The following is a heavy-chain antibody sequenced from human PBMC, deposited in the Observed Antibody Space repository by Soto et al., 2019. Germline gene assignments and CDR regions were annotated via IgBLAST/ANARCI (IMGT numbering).Heavy chain of an antibody. V-gene: IGHV3-33*01. D-gene: IGHD2-15*01. CDR1: GFTFSSYG. CDR2: IWHDGSDK. CDR3: ARVGHGGKPAFEY. Sequence: QVQLVESGGGVVQPGRSLRLSCAASGFTFSSYGMHWVRQAPGKGLEWVAIIWHDGSDKYYADSVKGRFTISRDNSKNPLYLQRNSLRAEDTAVYYCARVGHGGKPAFEYWGQGTLVTVSS. J-gene: IGHJ4*02.